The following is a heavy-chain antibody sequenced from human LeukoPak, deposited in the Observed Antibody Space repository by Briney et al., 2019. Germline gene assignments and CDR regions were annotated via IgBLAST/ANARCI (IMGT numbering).Heavy chain of an antibody. V-gene: IGHV3-23*01. CDR1: GFTFSSYA. CDR2: ISGSGGST. Sequence: GGSLRLSCAASGFTFSSYAMSWVRQAPGKGLGWVSAISGSGGSTYYADSVKGRFTISRDNSKNTLYLQMNSLRAEDTAVYYCASQREQWLARNEFDYWGQGTLVTVSS. CDR3: ASQREQWLARNEFDY. D-gene: IGHD6-19*01. J-gene: IGHJ4*02.